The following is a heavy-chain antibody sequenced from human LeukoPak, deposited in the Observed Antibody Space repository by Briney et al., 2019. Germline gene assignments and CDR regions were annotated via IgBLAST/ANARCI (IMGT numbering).Heavy chain of an antibody. D-gene: IGHD5-24*01. J-gene: IGHJ4*02. CDR1: GFTFSSYA. CDR3: ARESDGYNYQPFDY. V-gene: IGHV3-30-3*01. Sequence: GRSLRLSCAASGFTFSSYAMHWVRKAPGKGLEWVAVISYDGSNKYYADSVKGRFTISRDNSKNTLYLQMNSLRAEDTAVYYCARESDGYNYQPFDYWGQGTLVTVSS. CDR2: ISYDGSNK.